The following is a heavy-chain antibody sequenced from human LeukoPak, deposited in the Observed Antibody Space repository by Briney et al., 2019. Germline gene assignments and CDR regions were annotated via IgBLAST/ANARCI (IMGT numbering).Heavy chain of an antibody. CDR1: GGSFSGYY. CDR3: ARVGMDV. V-gene: IGHV4-34*01. J-gene: IGHJ6*02. Sequence: SESLCLTPAVYGGSFSGYYCGSVSQPPGKGLEWIGEINHSGSTNYNPSLKSRVTISVDTSKNQFSLKLSSVTAADTAVYYCARVGMDVWGQGTTVTVSS. CDR2: INHSGST.